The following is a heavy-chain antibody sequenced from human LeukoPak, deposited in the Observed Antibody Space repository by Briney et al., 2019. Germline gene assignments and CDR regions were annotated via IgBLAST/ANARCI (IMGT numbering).Heavy chain of an antibody. Sequence: AGGSLRLSCAASGFIFRSYSMNWVRQAPGKGLEWVSYISSGGSTIYYADSVKGRFTISRDNAKNSLYLQMNSLRAEDTAVYYCAREPFGSGSYNSDCWGQGTLVTVSS. D-gene: IGHD3-10*01. CDR3: AREPFGSGSYNSDC. J-gene: IGHJ4*02. V-gene: IGHV3-48*01. CDR2: ISSGGSTI. CDR1: GFIFRSYS.